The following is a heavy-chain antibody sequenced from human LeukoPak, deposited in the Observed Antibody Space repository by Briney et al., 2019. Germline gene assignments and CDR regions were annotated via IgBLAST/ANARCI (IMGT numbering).Heavy chain of an antibody. CDR3: ARHRGYYGSGNKLDC. Sequence: SETLSLTCTVSGDTISSSSQYWGWIRQPPGKGPEWIGSIYYSGSTYYNPSLKSRVTISVDTSKNQFSLKLSSVTAADTAVYFCARHRGYYGSGNKLDCWGQGTLVTVSS. V-gene: IGHV4-39*01. CDR1: GDTISSSSQY. J-gene: IGHJ4*02. D-gene: IGHD3-10*01. CDR2: IYYSGST.